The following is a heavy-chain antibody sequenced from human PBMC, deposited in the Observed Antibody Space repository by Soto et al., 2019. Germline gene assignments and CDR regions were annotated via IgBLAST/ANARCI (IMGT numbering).Heavy chain of an antibody. V-gene: IGHV1-69*13. CDR1: GGTFRRYA. Sequence: GASVQVSFKAAGGTFRRYAISWVRQAPGQGLEWMGGIIPIFGTANYAQKFQGRVTITADESTSTAYMELSSLRSEDTAVYYCAGPAYDSSGYYQNFWGQGTLVTVSS. CDR3: AGPAYDSSGYYQNF. CDR2: IIPIFGTA. D-gene: IGHD3-22*01. J-gene: IGHJ4*02.